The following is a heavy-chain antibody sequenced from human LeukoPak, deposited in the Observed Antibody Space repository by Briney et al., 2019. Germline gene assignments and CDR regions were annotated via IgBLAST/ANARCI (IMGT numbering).Heavy chain of an antibody. J-gene: IGHJ4*02. Sequence: PSGGSLRLSCAASGFTFSSYAMSWVRQPPGKGLEWVSSIFSGGGEIHYADSVRGRFTISRDNSKSTLSLQMNSLRAEDTAIYYCATYRQVLLPFESWGRGTLVTVSS. CDR2: IFSGGGEI. D-gene: IGHD2-8*02. V-gene: IGHV3-23*01. CDR3: ATYRQVLLPFES. CDR1: GFTFSSYA.